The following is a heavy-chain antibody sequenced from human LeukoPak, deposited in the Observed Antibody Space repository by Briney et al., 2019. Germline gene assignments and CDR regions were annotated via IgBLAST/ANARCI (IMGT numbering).Heavy chain of an antibody. D-gene: IGHD6-13*01. CDR1: GYTFTGYY. J-gene: IGHJ4*02. V-gene: IGHV1-2*02. Sequence: ASVKVSCKASGYTFTGYYMHWVRQAPGQGLEWMGWINPNSGGTNYAQEFQGRVTITRDTSASTAYMELSSLRSEDMAVYYCARVPTDSSSWYPVDYWGQGTLVTVSS. CDR3: ARVPTDSSSWYPVDY. CDR2: INPNSGGT.